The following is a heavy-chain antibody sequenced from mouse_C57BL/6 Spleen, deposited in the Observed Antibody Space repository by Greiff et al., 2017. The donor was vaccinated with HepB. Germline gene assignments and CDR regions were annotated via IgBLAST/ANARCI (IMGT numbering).Heavy chain of an antibody. CDR2: ISSGSSTI. CDR1: GFTFSDYG. D-gene: IGHD2-12*01. J-gene: IGHJ4*01. Sequence: EVKLVESGGGLVKPGGSLKLSCAASGFTFSDYGMHWVRQAPEKGLEWVAYISSGSSTIYYADTVKGRFTISRDNAKKNLFLKMTSLRSEDSAMYYCAKGYYSAWGQGTSVTVSS. CDR3: AKGYYSA. V-gene: IGHV5-17*01.